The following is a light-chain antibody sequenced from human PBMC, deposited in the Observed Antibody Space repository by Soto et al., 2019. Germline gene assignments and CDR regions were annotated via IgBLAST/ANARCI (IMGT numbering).Light chain of an antibody. CDR3: QQRSNGPSIT. Sequence: EIVLTQSPATLSLSPGERATLSCRASQSVSSYLAWYQQKPGQAPRLLIYDASNRATGIPARFSGSGSGTDFTLTISSLEPEDFAVYYCQQRSNGPSITFGQGTRLAIK. CDR1: QSVSSY. V-gene: IGKV3-11*01. CDR2: DAS. J-gene: IGKJ5*01.